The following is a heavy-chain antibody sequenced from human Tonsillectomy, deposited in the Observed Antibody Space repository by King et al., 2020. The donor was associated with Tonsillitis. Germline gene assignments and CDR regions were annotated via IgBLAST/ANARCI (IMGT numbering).Heavy chain of an antibody. J-gene: IGHJ4*02. CDR1: GFTFSSYA. CDR2: ISNDGDYT. V-gene: IGHV3-64D*08. Sequence: VQLVESGGGLVQPGGSLRLSCSASGFTFSSYALHWVRQAPGKGLEYVSAISNDGDYTYYGDSVKGRFTISRDNSKNTLYLELNSLTTEDTAVYYCVFYSYGEWGQGTLVIVSS. D-gene: IGHD5-18*01. CDR3: VFYSYGE.